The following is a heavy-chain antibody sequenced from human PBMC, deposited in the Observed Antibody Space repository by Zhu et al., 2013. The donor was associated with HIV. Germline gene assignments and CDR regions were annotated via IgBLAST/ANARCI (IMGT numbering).Heavy chain of an antibody. J-gene: IGHJ6*02. Sequence: QVQLVQSGAEVKKPGASVKVSCKASGYIITGYYVHWVRQAPGQGLEWMGWINPNSGGANYAQKFEGRVTMTRDTSISTAYMELSRLRFDDTAVYYCARGDMIELYYYGMDVWGQGTTVTVSS. V-gene: IGHV1-2*02. D-gene: IGHD3-22*01. CDR3: ARGDMIELYYYGMDV. CDR1: GYIITGYY. CDR2: INPNSGGA.